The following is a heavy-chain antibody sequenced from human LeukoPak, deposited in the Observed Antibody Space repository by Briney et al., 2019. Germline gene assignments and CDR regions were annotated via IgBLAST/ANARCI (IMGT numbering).Heavy chain of an antibody. CDR3: AKDRTVVVTAYGGWFDP. Sequence: GGSLRLSCAASGITFSTSGMHWVRQAPGRGLEWVAFMRHDGGNEKYADSVKGRFTISRDNSKNTLYLKMNRLIVEDTAVYYCAKDRTVVVTAYGGWFDPWGQGTLVTVSS. CDR1: GITFSTSG. V-gene: IGHV3-30*02. CDR2: MRHDGGNE. J-gene: IGHJ5*02. D-gene: IGHD2-15*01.